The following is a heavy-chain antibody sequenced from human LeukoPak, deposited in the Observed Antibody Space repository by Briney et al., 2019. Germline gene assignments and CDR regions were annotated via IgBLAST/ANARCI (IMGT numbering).Heavy chain of an antibody. Sequence: GGSLRLSCAASGFTFDDYAMHWVRQAPGKGLEWVSGISWNSGSIGYADSVKGRFTISRDNAKNSLYLQMNSLRAEDTAVYYCARDSAPLWFGELLFSEFQHWGQGTLVTVSS. CDR1: GFTFDDYA. J-gene: IGHJ1*01. V-gene: IGHV3-9*01. CDR2: ISWNSGSI. D-gene: IGHD3-10*01. CDR3: ARDSAPLWFGELLFSEFQH.